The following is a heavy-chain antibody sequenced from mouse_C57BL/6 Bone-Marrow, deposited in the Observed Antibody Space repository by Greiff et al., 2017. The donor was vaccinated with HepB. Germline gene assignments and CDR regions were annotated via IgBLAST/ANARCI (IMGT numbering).Heavy chain of an antibody. Sequence: EVKVVESGGGLVKPGGSLKLSCAASGFTFSSYAMSWVRQTPEKRLEWVATISDGGSYTYYPDNVKGRFTISRDNAKNNLYLQMSHLKSEDTAMYYCARDDGYDYDPWFAYWGQGTLVTVSA. CDR2: ISDGGSYT. CDR3: ARDDGYDYDPWFAY. CDR1: GFTFSSYA. J-gene: IGHJ3*01. D-gene: IGHD2-4*01. V-gene: IGHV5-4*01.